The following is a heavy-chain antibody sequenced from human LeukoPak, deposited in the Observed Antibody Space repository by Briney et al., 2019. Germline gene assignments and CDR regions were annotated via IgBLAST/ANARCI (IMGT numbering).Heavy chain of an antibody. Sequence: GGSLRLSCGASGFTFNNYWVHWVRQAPGMGLVWVSRINSDGSGTTYADSVKGRVTISRDNAKNTLYLQMNSLRAEDAAVYYCARGKNGVWAFDIWGQGTTVTVSS. CDR1: GFTFNNYW. CDR3: ARGKNGVWAFDI. CDR2: INSDGSGT. J-gene: IGHJ3*02. V-gene: IGHV3-74*01. D-gene: IGHD3-16*01.